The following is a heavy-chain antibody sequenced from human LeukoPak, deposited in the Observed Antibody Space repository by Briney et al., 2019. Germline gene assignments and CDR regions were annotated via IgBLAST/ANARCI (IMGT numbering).Heavy chain of an antibody. V-gene: IGHV3-53*01. CDR2: IYSAGDS. CDR1: GFSISYNY. J-gene: IGHJ4*02. D-gene: IGHD2-8*02. Sequence: GGSRRLSCVVSGFSISYNYMSWVRQAPGKGLEWVSLIYSAGDSYYADSVKGRFIISKDNSKNTVYLQMNRLRPEDTAVYYCASHYCSAGSCYFDGWGQGILVAVSS. CDR3: ASHYCSAGSCYFDG.